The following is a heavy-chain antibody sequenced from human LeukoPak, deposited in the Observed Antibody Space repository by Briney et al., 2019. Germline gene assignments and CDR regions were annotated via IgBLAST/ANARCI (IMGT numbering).Heavy chain of an antibody. V-gene: IGHV3-23*01. CDR3: ARESSIDY. CDR1: GFTFSNYA. Sequence: GGSLRLSCAASGFTFSNYAMSWVRQAPGKGLEWVSSISSSADNTYHADSVKGRFTISRDNSKNTLYLQMNNLRDEDTAVYYCARESSIDYWGQGTLVTVSS. CDR2: ISSSADNT. J-gene: IGHJ4*02.